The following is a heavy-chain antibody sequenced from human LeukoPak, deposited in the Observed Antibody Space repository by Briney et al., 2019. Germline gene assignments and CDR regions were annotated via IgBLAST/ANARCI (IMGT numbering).Heavy chain of an antibody. D-gene: IGHD2-2*01. CDR2: ISSSSSYI. CDR1: GFTFSSYS. Sequence: GGSLRLSCAASGFTFSSYSMNWVRQAPGKGLEWVSSISSSSSYIYYADSVKGRFTISRDNAKNSLYLRMNSLRAEDTAVYYCARHGSLYCSSTSCYPPDYWGQGTLVTVSS. V-gene: IGHV3-21*01. J-gene: IGHJ4*02. CDR3: ARHGSLYCSSTSCYPPDY.